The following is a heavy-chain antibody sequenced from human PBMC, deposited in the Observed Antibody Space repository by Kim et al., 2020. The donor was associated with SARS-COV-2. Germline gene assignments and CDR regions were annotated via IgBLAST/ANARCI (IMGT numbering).Heavy chain of an antibody. CDR3: ARINCRVTISGPIDY. J-gene: IGHJ4*02. V-gene: IGHV2-70*01. D-gene: IGHD3-3*01. Sequence: TSLKTRLTISKDTSKNQVVLTMTNMDPVDTATYYCARINCRVTISGPIDYWGQGTLVTVSS.